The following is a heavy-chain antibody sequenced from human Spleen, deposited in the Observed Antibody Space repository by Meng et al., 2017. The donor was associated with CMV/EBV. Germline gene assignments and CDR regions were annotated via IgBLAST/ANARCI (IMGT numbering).Heavy chain of an antibody. CDR1: MRRSNW. V-gene: IGHV4-4*02. Sequence: MRRSNWWRWVRQPPGKGLEWIGEVYQSGSTNYNPSHKSRVTISVDKSKNQFSLKLSSVTAADTAVYYCARAGYCSSTSCYNGYYFDYWGQGTLVTVSS. J-gene: IGHJ4*02. CDR2: VYQSGST. CDR3: ARAGYCSSTSCYNGYYFDY. D-gene: IGHD2-2*02.